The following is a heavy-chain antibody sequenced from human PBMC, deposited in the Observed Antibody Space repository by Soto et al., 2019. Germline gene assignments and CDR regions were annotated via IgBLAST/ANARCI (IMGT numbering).Heavy chain of an antibody. Sequence: EVQLLEPGGGLVQPGGSLRLSCAASGFTFSNYALSWVRQAPGKGLEWVSAISGSSDHTFYADSVKGRFTISRDNSKSTLYLQVNSLRAEDTAVYYCAKATYSSGWRYYFDFWGQGTQVTVSS. CDR1: GFTFSNYA. J-gene: IGHJ4*02. CDR3: AKATYSSGWRYYFDF. D-gene: IGHD6-19*01. V-gene: IGHV3-23*01. CDR2: ISGSSDHT.